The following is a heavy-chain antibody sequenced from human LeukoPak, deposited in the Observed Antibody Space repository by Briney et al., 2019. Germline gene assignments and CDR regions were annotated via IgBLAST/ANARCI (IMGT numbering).Heavy chain of an antibody. Sequence: GGSLRLSCAACGFTFSSYWMSWVRQAPGKGLEWVANIKQDGSEKYYVDYVKGRFTIARDNPKNSLYLQMNSLRAEDTAVYYCATCIVVEPAAMKGTTDIDYWGQGTLVTVSS. V-gene: IGHV3-7*01. CDR2: IKQDGSEK. D-gene: IGHD2-2*01. CDR1: GFTFSSYW. J-gene: IGHJ4*02. CDR3: ATCIVVEPAAMKGTTDIDY.